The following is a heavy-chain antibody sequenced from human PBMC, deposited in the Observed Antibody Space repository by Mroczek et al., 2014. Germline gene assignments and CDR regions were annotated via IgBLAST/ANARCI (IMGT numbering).Heavy chain of an antibody. Sequence: QVQLVESGGGVVQPGRSLRLSCAASGFTFSSYGMHWVRQAPGKGLEWVAVIWYDGSNKYYADSVKGRFTISRDNSKNTLYLQMNSLRAEDTAVYYCARAPYSIPHFDYWGQGTLVTVSS. CDR2: IWYDGSNK. CDR3: ARAPYSIPHFDY. D-gene: IGHD1-26*01. CDR1: GFTFSSYG. J-gene: IGHJ4*02. V-gene: IGHV3-33*01.